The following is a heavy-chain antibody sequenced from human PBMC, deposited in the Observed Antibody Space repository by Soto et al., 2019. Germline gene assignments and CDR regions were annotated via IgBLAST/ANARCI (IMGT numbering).Heavy chain of an antibody. Sequence: SETLSLTCTVSGGSISSYYWSWIRQPPGKGLEWIGYIYYSGSTNYNPSLKSRVTISVDTSKNQSSLKLSSVTAADTAVYYCARMSEYQLIEYWGQGTLVTVSS. D-gene: IGHD2-2*01. CDR3: ARMSEYQLIEY. V-gene: IGHV4-59*01. J-gene: IGHJ4*02. CDR1: GGSISSYY. CDR2: IYYSGST.